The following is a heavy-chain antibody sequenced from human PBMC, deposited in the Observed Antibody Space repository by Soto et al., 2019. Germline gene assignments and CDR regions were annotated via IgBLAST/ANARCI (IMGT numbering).Heavy chain of an antibody. D-gene: IGHD3-3*01. Sequence: QLQLQESGPGLVKPSETLSLTCTVSGGSISSSSYYWGWIRQPPGKGLEWIGSIYYSGSTYYNPSLKSRVTISEDTSKNQFSLKLSSVTAADTAVYYCARTIFGVDLFDYWGQGTLVTVSS. V-gene: IGHV4-39*01. CDR3: ARTIFGVDLFDY. CDR1: GGSISSSSYY. J-gene: IGHJ4*02. CDR2: IYYSGST.